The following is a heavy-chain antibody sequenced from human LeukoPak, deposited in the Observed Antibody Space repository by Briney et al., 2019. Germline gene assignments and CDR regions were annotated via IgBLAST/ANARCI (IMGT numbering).Heavy chain of an antibody. CDR1: GFTFSSFW. V-gene: IGHV3-7*03. J-gene: IGHJ4*02. CDR3: ARDSGWFRFDY. Sequence: GGSLRLSCAASGFTFSSFWMTWVRQAPGKGLEWVANIKEDGSQKYYVDSVKVRFTISRDNAKNSLFLQTNSLRVDDTAVYYCARDSGWFRFDYWGQGTLVTVSS. CDR2: IKEDGSQK. D-gene: IGHD6-19*01.